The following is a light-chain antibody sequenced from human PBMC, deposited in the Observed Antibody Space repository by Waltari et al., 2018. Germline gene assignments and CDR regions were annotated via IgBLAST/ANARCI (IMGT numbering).Light chain of an antibody. CDR1: LLPKQF. CDR2: KDT. CDR3: QSVDVTALP. J-gene: IGLJ2*01. V-gene: IGLV3-25*03. Sequence: SYELTQPPSVSVSPGQTATITCSGDLLPKQFAYWYQQRPGQAPPLLIYKDTERASGIPERFSGSTSGTTVTLTIAGVKAEDEADYFCQSVDVTALPFGGGTRLTVL.